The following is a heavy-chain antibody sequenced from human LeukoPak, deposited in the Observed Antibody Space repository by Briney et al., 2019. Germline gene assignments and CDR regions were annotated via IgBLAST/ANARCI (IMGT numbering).Heavy chain of an antibody. CDR2: IKPDGIDK. V-gene: IGHV3-7*01. CDR3: ATISAQTFDI. D-gene: IGHD5-24*01. J-gene: IGHJ3*02. Sequence: PGGSLRLSCVGSGFTFRSHWVNWVRQSPGKGLEWVANIKPDGIDKYYVDSARGRFTVSRDNAKNSALLQMTSLRAEDTAIYYCATISAQTFDIWGQGTLVSVSS. CDR1: GFTFRSHW.